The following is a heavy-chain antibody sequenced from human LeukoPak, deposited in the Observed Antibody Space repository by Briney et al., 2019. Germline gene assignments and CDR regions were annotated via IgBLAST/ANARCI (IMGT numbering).Heavy chain of an antibody. Sequence: SETLSLTCTVSGGSISSSSYYWGWIRQPPGKGLEWIGSIYYSGSTYYNPSLKSRVTISVDTSKNQFSLKLSSVTAADTAVYYCARGYYDSSGYPTAFDYWGQGTLVTVSS. D-gene: IGHD3-22*01. CDR2: IYYSGST. V-gene: IGHV4-39*07. CDR3: ARGYYDSSGYPTAFDY. J-gene: IGHJ4*02. CDR1: GGSISSSSYY.